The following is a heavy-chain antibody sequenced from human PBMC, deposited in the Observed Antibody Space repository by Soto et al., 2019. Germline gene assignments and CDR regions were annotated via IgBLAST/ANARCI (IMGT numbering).Heavy chain of an antibody. V-gene: IGHV1-2*02. J-gene: IGHJ4*02. CDR3: AREPATAKPEGVDF. CDR1: GYTFSDYY. D-gene: IGHD1-1*01. CDR2: INPNSGGT. Sequence: ASVKGSCTASGYTFSDYYIHWVRQAPGQGLEWMGWINPNSGGTKYAPKFQGGVTMTRDTPITTAYMELSRLRSGDTAVYYCAREPATAKPEGVDFWGQGTLVTVSS.